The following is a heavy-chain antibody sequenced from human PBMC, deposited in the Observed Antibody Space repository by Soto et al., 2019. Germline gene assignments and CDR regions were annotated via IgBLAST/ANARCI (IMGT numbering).Heavy chain of an antibody. J-gene: IGHJ6*02. V-gene: IGHV1-18*04. CDR3: ESDPVDTAMAPYYGMDV. CDR1: GYTFTSYG. Sequence: ASVKVSCKASGYTFTSYGISWVRQAPGQGLEWMGWISAYNGNTNYAQKLQGRVTMTTDTSTSTAYMELRSLRSDETAVYYCESDPVDTAMAPYYGMDVWGQGTTVTVSS. D-gene: IGHD5-18*01. CDR2: ISAYNGNT.